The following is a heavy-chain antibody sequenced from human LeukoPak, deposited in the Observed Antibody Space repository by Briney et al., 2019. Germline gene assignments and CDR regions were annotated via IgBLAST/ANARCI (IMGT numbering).Heavy chain of an antibody. J-gene: IGHJ6*02. CDR2: IYYSGST. Sequence: SETLSLTCTVSGGSISSYYWSWIRQPPGKGLEWIGYIYYSGSTNYNPSLKSRITISVDTSKNQFSLKLSSVTAADTAVYYCARDLGYSSSIAAPPGNYGMDVWGQGTTVTVSS. CDR1: GGSISSYY. V-gene: IGHV4-59*01. D-gene: IGHD6-6*01. CDR3: ARDLGYSSSIAAPPGNYGMDV.